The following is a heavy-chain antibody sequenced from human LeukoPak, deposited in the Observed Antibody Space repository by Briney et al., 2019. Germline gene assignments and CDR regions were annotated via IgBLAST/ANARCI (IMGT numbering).Heavy chain of an antibody. CDR1: GFTVSSNY. Sequence: GGSLRLSCAASGFTVSSNYMSWVRQAPGKGLEWVSVIYSGDSTYYTDSVKGRFTVSRDNSKNTLYLQMNSLRAEDTAVYYCARVRVYGGYDCFDYWGQGTLVTVSS. CDR2: IYSGDST. J-gene: IGHJ4*02. D-gene: IGHD5-12*01. V-gene: IGHV3-66*01. CDR3: ARVRVYGGYDCFDY.